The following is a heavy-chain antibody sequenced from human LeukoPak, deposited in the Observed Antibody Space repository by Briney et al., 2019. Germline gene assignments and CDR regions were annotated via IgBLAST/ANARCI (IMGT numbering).Heavy chain of an antibody. CDR1: GFTFDDYA. CDR3: ATHSGRGWAYFDY. D-gene: IGHD2-15*01. J-gene: IGHJ4*02. V-gene: IGHV3-9*01. Sequence: NPGGSLRLSCAASGFTFDDYAMHWVRQAPGKGLEWVSGISWNSGSIGYADSVKGRFTISRDNAKNSLYLQMNSLRAEDTALYYCATHSGRGWAYFDYWGQETPVTVSS. CDR2: ISWNSGSI.